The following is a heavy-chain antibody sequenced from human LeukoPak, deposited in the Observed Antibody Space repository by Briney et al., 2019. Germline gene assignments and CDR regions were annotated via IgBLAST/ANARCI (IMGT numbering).Heavy chain of an antibody. CDR2: INHSGST. J-gene: IGHJ4*02. D-gene: IGHD3-22*01. V-gene: IGHV4-34*01. CDR3: ARRPHYYDSSGYLDY. CDR1: GGSFSGYY. Sequence: SETLSLTCAVYGGSFSGYYWSWIRQPPGKGLEWIGEINHSGSTNYNPSLKSRVTISVDTSKNQFSLKLSSVIAADTAVYYCARRPHYYDSSGYLDYWGQGTLVTVSS.